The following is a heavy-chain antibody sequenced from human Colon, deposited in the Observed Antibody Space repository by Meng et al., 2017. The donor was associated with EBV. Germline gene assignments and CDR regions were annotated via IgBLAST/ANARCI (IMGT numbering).Heavy chain of an antibody. CDR3: ARRLVVTASSHWYFDL. D-gene: IGHD2-21*02. CDR2: ISGNAAGT. Sequence: LGSGGGLVQPGGSLTLSCAAAGFNFSSYAMTWGRQAPGKGLEWVSGISGNAAGTFYADSVKGRFTIFRDNPQNTLFLQVNTLRAEDTAVYYCARRLVVTASSHWYFDLWGPGTLVTVSS. V-gene: IGHV3-23*01. J-gene: IGHJ2*01. CDR1: GFNFSSYA.